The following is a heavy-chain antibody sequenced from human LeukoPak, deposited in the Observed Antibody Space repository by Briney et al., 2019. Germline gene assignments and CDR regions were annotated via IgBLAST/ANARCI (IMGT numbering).Heavy chain of an antibody. CDR1: GFTFSSSA. Sequence: PGGSLRLSCAASGFTFSSSAMSWVRQAPGKGLEWVSAISASGGSTDYADSVKGRFTISRHNSKNTLYLQMNRLRAEDTAEYYCAKGSGTFDYWGQGTLVTVSS. V-gene: IGHV3-23*01. CDR2: ISASGGST. CDR3: AKGSGTFDY. J-gene: IGHJ4*02.